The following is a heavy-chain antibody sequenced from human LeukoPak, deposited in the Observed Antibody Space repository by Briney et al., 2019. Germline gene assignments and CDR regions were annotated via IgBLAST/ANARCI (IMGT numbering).Heavy chain of an antibody. CDR3: ATSSSWYGDY. V-gene: IGHV3-21*01. CDR1: GFTFSSYS. D-gene: IGHD6-13*01. J-gene: IGHJ4*02. Sequence: GGSLRLSCAASGFTFSSYSMNWVRQAPGKGLEWVSSISSSSSYIYYADSVKGRFTISRDNAKNSLYLQMNSLRAEDTAVYYCATSSSWYGDYWGQGTLVTVPS. CDR2: ISSSSSYI.